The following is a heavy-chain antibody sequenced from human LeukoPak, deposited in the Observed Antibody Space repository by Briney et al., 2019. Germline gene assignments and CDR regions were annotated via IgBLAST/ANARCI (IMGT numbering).Heavy chain of an antibody. Sequence: ASVKVSCKASGYTFTSYAMHWVRQAPGQRLEWMGWINAGNGNTKYSQKFQGRVTITRDTSASTAYMELSSLRSEDTAVYYCARGGLGRRWPYFDYWGQGTLVTVSS. J-gene: IGHJ4*02. CDR2: INAGNGNT. CDR3: ARGGLGRRWPYFDY. V-gene: IGHV1-3*01. D-gene: IGHD4-23*01. CDR1: GYTFTSYA.